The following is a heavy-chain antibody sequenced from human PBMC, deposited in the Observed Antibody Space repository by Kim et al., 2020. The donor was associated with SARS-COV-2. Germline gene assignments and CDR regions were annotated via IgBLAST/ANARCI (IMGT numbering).Heavy chain of an antibody. Sequence: GGSLRLSCAASGFTFSSYEMNWVRQAPGKGLEWVSYISSSGSTIYYADSVKGRFTISRDNAKNSLYLQMNSLRAEDTAVYYCARDRRPHSSSWYERRPEKQYFDLWGPWHPGHCLL. D-gene: IGHD6-13*01. CDR1: GFTFSSYE. V-gene: IGHV3-48*03. CDR2: ISSSGSTI. CDR3: ARDRRPHSSSWYERRPEKQYFDL. J-gene: IGHJ2*01.